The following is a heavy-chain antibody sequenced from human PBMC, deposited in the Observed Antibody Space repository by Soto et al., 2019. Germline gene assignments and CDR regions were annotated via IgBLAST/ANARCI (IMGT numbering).Heavy chain of an antibody. Sequence: SETLSLTCAASGFSISSAYFWGWIRQPPGKGPGWLGSIYHSGTTYCNPSVKGRVTISVHTTKNQFSLKMSSVTAAAAAVYYSARDSSGYYWFDPWGQGTLVTVSS. CDR1: GFSISSAYF. J-gene: IGHJ5*02. CDR3: ARDSSGYYWFDP. V-gene: IGHV4-38-2*02. CDR2: IYHSGTT. D-gene: IGHD3-22*01.